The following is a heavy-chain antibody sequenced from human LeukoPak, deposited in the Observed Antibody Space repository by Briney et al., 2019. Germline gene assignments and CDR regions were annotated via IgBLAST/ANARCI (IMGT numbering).Heavy chain of an antibody. CDR2: SSTVTGNI. CDR1: GFAFISTS. V-gene: IGHV3-48*04. D-gene: IGHD1-1*01. Sequence: GGSQRLSCAASGFAFISTSVHWVRQAPGKGLEWLSYSSTVTGNIYYADSVKGRFTISRDNAKSSLNLQMSSLRAEDTTVYFCATTGNFYDMDVWGKGTTVTVSS. J-gene: IGHJ6*03. CDR3: ATTGNFYDMDV.